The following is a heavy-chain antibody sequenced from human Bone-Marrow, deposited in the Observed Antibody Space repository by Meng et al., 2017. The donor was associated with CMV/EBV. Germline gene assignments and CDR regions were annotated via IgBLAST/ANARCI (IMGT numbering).Heavy chain of an antibody. CDR2: VSNDGNNK. CDR3: AKKGPYCSSTSCPPDAFEI. V-gene: IGHV3-30-3*02. Sequence: GESLKISCAASGFTFNNYAMHWVRQAPGKGLQWVAVVSNDGNNKYYADSVKGRFTISRDNSKNTLDLHMSSLRAEDTAMYYCAKKGPYCSSTSCPPDAFEIWGQGTMVTVSS. D-gene: IGHD2-2*01. CDR1: GFTFNNYA. J-gene: IGHJ3*02.